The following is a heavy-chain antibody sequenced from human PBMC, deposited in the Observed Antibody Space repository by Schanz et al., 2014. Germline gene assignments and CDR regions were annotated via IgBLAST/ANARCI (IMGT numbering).Heavy chain of an antibody. V-gene: IGHV3-23*04. J-gene: IGHJ4*02. CDR1: GFTFTTHS. CDR2: ISGSGGST. D-gene: IGHD3-9*01. Sequence: VQLVESGGGVVQPGRSLRLSCAASGFTFTTHSMTWVRQAPGKGLEWVSGISGSGGSTYYADSVKGRFTISRDNSKTTLSLQMNSLRAEDTAVFYCAKQIHYDILTVTTNWGQGTLVTVSS. CDR3: AKQIHYDILTVTTN.